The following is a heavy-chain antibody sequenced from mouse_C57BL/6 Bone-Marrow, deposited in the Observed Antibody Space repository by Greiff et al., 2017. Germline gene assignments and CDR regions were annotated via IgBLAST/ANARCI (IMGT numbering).Heavy chain of an antibody. CDR1: GFTFSDYY. CDR3: ARHDTYDV. V-gene: IGHV5-12*01. J-gene: IGHJ1*03. CDR2: ISNGGGST. Sequence: EVKLVESGGGLVQPGGSLKLSCAASGFTFSDYYMYWVRQTPEKRLEWVAYISNGGGSTYYPDTVKGRFTISRDNAKNTLYLQLSRLKSEDTAMYYCARHDTYDVWGTGTTVTVCS.